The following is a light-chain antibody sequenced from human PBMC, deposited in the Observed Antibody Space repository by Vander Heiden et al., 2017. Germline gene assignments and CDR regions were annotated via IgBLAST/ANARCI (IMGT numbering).Light chain of an antibody. CDR2: KAS. CDR3: QQYKGYPWT. V-gene: IGKV1-5*03. CDR1: LSITRY. J-gene: IGKJ1*01. Sequence: DLQMTQSPSTLSASVGDTVTITCRASLSITRYLAWFQQKPGKAPKLLMFKASDLENGVPSRFRGSGFGTEFALTITSLQPDDFATYYCQQYKGYPWTFGQGTKVEVK.